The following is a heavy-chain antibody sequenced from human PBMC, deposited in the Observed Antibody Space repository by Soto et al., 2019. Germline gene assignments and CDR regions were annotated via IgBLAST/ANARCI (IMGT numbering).Heavy chain of an antibody. CDR1: GGTFSSYA. CDR2: IIPIFGTA. J-gene: IGHJ1*01. CDR3: ARALYCSGGSCSWGRYFQH. D-gene: IGHD2-15*01. Sequence: SVKVSCKASGGTFSSYAISWARQAPGQGLEWMGGIIPIFGTANYAQKFQGRVTITADESTSTAYMGLSSLRSEDTAVYYCARALYCSGGSCSWGRYFQHWGQGTLVTVSS. V-gene: IGHV1-69*13.